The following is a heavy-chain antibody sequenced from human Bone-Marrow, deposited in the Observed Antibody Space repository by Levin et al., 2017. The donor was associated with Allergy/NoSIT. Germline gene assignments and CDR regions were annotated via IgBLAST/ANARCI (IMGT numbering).Heavy chain of an antibody. V-gene: IGHV1-2*02. J-gene: IGHJ3*01. CDR3: AKSDDAFDV. CDR1: GYSFTGNY. CDR2: INPNSGFT. Sequence: ASVKVSCKASGYSFTGNYMQWVRQAPGQGLEWMGWINPNSGFTKYAQKFQGRATMTRDTSISTAYMELTRLTSDDTAVYYCAKSDDAFDVWGQGTMVTVSS.